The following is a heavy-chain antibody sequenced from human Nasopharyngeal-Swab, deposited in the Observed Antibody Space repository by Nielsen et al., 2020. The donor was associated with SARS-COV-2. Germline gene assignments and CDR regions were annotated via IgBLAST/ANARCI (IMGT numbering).Heavy chain of an antibody. Sequence: SVKVSCKASGGTFSSYAISWVRQAPGQGLEWMGGSIPIFGTANYAQKFQGRVTITADESTSTAYMELSSLRSEDTAVYYCAISVSGSYSPFDYWGQGTLVTVSS. D-gene: IGHD1-26*01. J-gene: IGHJ4*02. V-gene: IGHV1-69*13. CDR2: SIPIFGTA. CDR1: GGTFSSYA. CDR3: AISVSGSYSPFDY.